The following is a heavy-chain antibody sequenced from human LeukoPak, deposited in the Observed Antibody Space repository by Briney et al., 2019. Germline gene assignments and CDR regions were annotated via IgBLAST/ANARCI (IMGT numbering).Heavy chain of an antibody. J-gene: IGHJ4*02. V-gene: IGHV3-23*01. CDR1: GFTFSSYA. D-gene: IGHD4-17*01. CDR2: ISGSGGST. Sequence: GGSLRLSCAASGFTFSSYAMSWVRQAPGKGLEWVSAISGSGGSTYYADSVKGRFTISRDNSKNTLYLQMNSLRAEDTAVYYCARDLNYGDLLDYWGQGTLVTVSS. CDR3: ARDLNYGDLLDY.